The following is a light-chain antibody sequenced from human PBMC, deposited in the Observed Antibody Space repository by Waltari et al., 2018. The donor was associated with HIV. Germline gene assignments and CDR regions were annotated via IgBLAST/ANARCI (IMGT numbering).Light chain of an antibody. CDR2: EVS. J-gene: IGLJ1*01. CDR3: SSYTSSSTPYV. Sequence: QSALTQPASVSGSPGQSITISCTGPSSDVGGYNYVSWYQQHPGKAPKLMIYEVSNRPSWVSNRFSGSKSGNTASLTISGLQAEDEADYYCSSYTSSSTPYVFGTGTKVTVL. CDR1: SSDVGGYNY. V-gene: IGLV2-14*01.